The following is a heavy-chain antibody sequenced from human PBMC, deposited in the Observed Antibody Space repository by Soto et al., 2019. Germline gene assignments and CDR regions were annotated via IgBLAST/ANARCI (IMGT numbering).Heavy chain of an antibody. Sequence: GGSLRLSFAASGFTFSSYSMNWVRQAPGTGLEWVSSISSSSSYIYYADSVKGRFTISRDNAKNSLYLQMNSLRAEDTAVYYCASLIDDLTVTPGYYYGMDVWGQGTTVTVSS. J-gene: IGHJ6*02. V-gene: IGHV3-21*01. D-gene: IGHD2-15*01. CDR3: ASLIDDLTVTPGYYYGMDV. CDR2: ISSSSSYI. CDR1: GFTFSSYS.